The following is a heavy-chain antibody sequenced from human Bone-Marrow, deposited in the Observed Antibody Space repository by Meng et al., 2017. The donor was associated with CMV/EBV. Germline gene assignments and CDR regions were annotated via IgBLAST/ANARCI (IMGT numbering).Heavy chain of an antibody. Sequence: LSISGVGVGGIRQPPGKALEWLALIYWDDDKRYSPSLKSRLTITKDTSKNQVVLTMTNMDPVDTATYYCAHRRHRDSGYAEGNWFDPWGQGTLVTVSS. V-gene: IGHV2-5*02. CDR2: IYWDDDK. J-gene: IGHJ5*02. D-gene: IGHD5-12*01. CDR3: AHRRHRDSGYAEGNWFDP. CDR1: LSISGVG.